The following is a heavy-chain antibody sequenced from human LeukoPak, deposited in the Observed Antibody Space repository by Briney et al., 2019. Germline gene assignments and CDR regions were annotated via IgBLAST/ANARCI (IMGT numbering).Heavy chain of an antibody. V-gene: IGHV4-4*02. D-gene: IGHD6-6*01. Sequence: SGTLSLTCAVSGGSISSSNWWSWVRQPPGKGLEWIGEIYHSGSTNYNPSLKSRVTISVGKSKNQFSLKLSSVTAADTAVYYCASAGSSSSPPFDYWGQGTLVTVSS. CDR3: ASAGSSSSPPFDY. CDR1: GGSISSSNW. J-gene: IGHJ4*02. CDR2: IYHSGST.